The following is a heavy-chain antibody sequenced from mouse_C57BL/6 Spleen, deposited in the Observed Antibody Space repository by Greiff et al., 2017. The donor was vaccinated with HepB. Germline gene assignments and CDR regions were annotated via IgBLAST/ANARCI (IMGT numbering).Heavy chain of an antibody. CDR2: ISSGSSTI. CDR1: GFTFSDYG. J-gene: IGHJ1*03. Sequence: EVKLEESGGGLVKPGGSLKLSCAASGFTFSDYGMHWVRQAPEKGLEWVAYISSGSSTIYYADTVKGRFTISRDNAKNTLFLQMTSLRSEDTAMYYCARQGLRYHWYFDVWGKGTTVTVSS. V-gene: IGHV5-17*01. D-gene: IGHD1-1*01. CDR3: ARQGLRYHWYFDV.